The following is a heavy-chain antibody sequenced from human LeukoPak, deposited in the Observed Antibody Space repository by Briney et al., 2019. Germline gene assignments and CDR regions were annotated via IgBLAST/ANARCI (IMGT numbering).Heavy chain of an antibody. CDR3: ARVVVVAATEWVQTRALDY. Sequence: SETLSLTCVASGGSISSTNWWSWVRQPPGKGLEWIGEIYHTGSTNYNPSLKSRVTISVDKSKNQFSLKLTSVTAADTAVYYCARVVVVAATEWVQTRALDYWGQGTLVTVSS. CDR1: GGSISSTNW. CDR2: IYHTGST. J-gene: IGHJ4*02. D-gene: IGHD2-15*01. V-gene: IGHV4-4*02.